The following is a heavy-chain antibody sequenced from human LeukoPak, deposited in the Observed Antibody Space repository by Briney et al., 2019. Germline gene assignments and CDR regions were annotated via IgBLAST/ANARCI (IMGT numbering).Heavy chain of an antibody. V-gene: IGHV4-38-2*02. Sequence: SETLSLTCTVSGYSISSGYYWGWIRQPPGKGLEWIGSIYHSGSTYYNPSLKSRVTISVDTSKNQFSLKLSSVTAADTAVYYCAREETYYYDSSGYHDAFDIWGQGTMVTVPS. CDR1: GYSISSGYY. D-gene: IGHD3-22*01. CDR3: AREETYYYDSSGYHDAFDI. J-gene: IGHJ3*02. CDR2: IYHSGST.